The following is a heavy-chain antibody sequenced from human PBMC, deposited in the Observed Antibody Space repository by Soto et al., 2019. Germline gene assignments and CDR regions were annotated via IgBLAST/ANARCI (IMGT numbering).Heavy chain of an antibody. CDR2: ISNDENIK. CDR3: ARGLRSVLDY. V-gene: IGHV3-33*01. D-gene: IGHD6-6*01. J-gene: IGHJ4*02. CDR1: GFTFRNFG. Sequence: GGSLRLSCVASGFTFRNFGMHWVSQAPGKGLEWVAVISNDENIKQYADSVRGRFAIARDNSKNTLYLQVTSLRAEDTAIYYCARGLRSVLDYWGQGALVTVSS.